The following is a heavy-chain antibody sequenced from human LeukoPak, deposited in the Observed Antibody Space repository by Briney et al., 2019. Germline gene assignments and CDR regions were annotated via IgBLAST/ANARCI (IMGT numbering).Heavy chain of an antibody. CDR2: IYYSGTT. CDR3: GCGYSYGYVDY. V-gene: IGHV4-59*01. D-gene: IGHD5-18*01. J-gene: IGHJ4*02. Sequence: SETLSLTCTVYAGSISSYYWRCIRQPPGKGLEWIGYIYYSGTTNYHPSLKSRATISVDTSKYQFSLKLSSVTAADTAVYYCGCGYSYGYVDYWGQGTLVTVSS. CDR1: AGSISSYY.